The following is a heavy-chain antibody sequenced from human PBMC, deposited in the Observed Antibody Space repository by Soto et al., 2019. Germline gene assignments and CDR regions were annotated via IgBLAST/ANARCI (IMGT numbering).Heavy chain of an antibody. V-gene: IGHV4-34*01. CDR2: INHLGSI. Sequence: SETLSLTCVVSGGSLSDYFWSWIRQPPGMALEWIGEINHLGSINYNPSLKSRVTMSVDTSKNQFSLKLSSVTAADTAVYYCARGLDELYYYDSSGYAPHYFDYWGQGTLVTVSS. J-gene: IGHJ4*02. CDR1: GGSLSDYF. D-gene: IGHD3-22*01. CDR3: ARGLDELYYYDSSGYAPHYFDY.